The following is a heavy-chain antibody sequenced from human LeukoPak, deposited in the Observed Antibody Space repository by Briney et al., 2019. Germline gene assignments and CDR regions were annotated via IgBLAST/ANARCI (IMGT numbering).Heavy chain of an antibody. D-gene: IGHD5-18*01. CDR2: FDPEDGET. V-gene: IGHV1-24*01. CDR3: ATLRGYSYGLDAFDI. J-gene: IGHJ3*02. CDR1: GYTLTELS. Sequence: ASVKVSCKVSGYTLTELSMHGVRQAPGKGLEWMRGFDPEDGETIYAQKFQGRVTMTEDTSTDTAYMELSSLRSEDTAVYYCATLRGYSYGLDAFDIWGQGTMVTVSS.